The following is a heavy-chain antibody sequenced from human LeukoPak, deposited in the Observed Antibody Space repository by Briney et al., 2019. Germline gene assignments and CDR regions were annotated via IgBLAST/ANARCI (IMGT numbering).Heavy chain of an antibody. CDR3: ARDLRYMDV. CDR2: ISSSSSTI. CDR1: GFTFSNYN. Sequence: PGGSLRLSCAASGFTFSNYNMNWVRQAPGKGLEWLSYISSSSSTIYYADSVKGRFTISRDNAKNSLYLQMNSLRAEDTAVYYCARDLRYMDVWGKGTTVTVSS. J-gene: IGHJ6*03. V-gene: IGHV3-48*04.